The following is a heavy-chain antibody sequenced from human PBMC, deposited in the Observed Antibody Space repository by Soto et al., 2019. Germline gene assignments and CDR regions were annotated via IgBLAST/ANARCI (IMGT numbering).Heavy chain of an antibody. D-gene: IGHD3-16*01. V-gene: IGHV3-23*01. CDR2: MSGSGGST. Sequence: EVQLLESGGGLVQPGGSLRLSCAASGFTFSSYAMSWVRQAPGKGLEWVSAMSGSGGSTYYADSVKVGFTISRDNSKNTLNLKMNSLRAEDTAVYYCASDGGEIIPYYFDYWGQGTMVTLSS. CDR3: ASDGGEIIPYYFDY. J-gene: IGHJ4*02. CDR1: GFTFSSYA.